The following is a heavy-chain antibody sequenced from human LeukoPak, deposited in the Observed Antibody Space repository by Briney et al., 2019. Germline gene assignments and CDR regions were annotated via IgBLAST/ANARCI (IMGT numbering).Heavy chain of an antibody. J-gene: IGHJ4*02. D-gene: IGHD3-3*01. CDR3: AKSSSYDFWSGYYPY. CDR1: GFTFSSYA. CDR2: ISGSGGST. Sequence: QPGGSLRLSCAASGFTFSSYAMSWVRQAPGKGLEWFSAISGSGGSTYYADSVKGRFTISRDNSKNTLYLQMNSLRVEDTAVYYCAKSSSYDFWSGYYPYWGQGTLVTVSS. V-gene: IGHV3-23*01.